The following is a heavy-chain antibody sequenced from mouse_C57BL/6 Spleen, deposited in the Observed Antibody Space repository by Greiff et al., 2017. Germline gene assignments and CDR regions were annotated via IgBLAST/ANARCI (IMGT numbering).Heavy chain of an antibody. Sequence: QVQLQQPGAELVKPGASVKMSCKASGYTFTSYWITWVKQRPGQGLEWIGDIYPGSGSTNYNEKFKSKATLTVDTSYSTAYMQLSSLTSEDSAVYYCARGGFYYGNYGFDYWGQGTTLTVSS. J-gene: IGHJ2*01. D-gene: IGHD2-1*01. V-gene: IGHV1-55*01. CDR1: GYTFTSYW. CDR3: ARGGFYYGNYGFDY. CDR2: IYPGSGST.